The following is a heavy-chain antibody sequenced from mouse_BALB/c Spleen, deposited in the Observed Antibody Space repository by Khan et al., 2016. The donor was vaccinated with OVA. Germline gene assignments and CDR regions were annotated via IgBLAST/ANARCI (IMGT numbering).Heavy chain of an antibody. J-gene: IGHJ4*01. Sequence: VQLQQSGAELVKPGASVKLSCTASGFNIEDTYIHWVMQRPEQGLEWIGRIDPANGNTKYEPKFQGKATITADTSYNTAHLQLTSLTSDATTFYYLSRGGWSYTIDYWGQGTSVTVSS. CDR2: IDPANGNT. CDR3: SRGGWSYTIDY. V-gene: IGHV14-3*02. CDR1: GFNIEDTY. D-gene: IGHD1-1*02.